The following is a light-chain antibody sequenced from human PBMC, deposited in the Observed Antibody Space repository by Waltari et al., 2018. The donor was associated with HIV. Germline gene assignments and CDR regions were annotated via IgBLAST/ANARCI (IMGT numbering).Light chain of an antibody. J-gene: IGLJ2*01. CDR1: GSTIGGNP. CDR2: SNN. CDR3: ASWDDRLNGVV. V-gene: IGLV1-44*01. Sequence: QSVLTQPPSASGTPGQRATVSCSGSGSTIGGNPVTWYQQFPGTAPKLLIHSNNQRPSGVPDRFSGSKSGTSASLAISGLQSEDEADYYCASWDDRLNGVVFGGGTKLTVL.